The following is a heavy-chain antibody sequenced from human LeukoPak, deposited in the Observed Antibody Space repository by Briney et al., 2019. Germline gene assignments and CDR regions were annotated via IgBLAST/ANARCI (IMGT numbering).Heavy chain of an antibody. Sequence: PSETLSLTCTVSGGSISSYYWSWIRQPPGKGLEWIGYIYYSGSTNYNPSLKSRVTISVDTSKNQFSLKLSSVTAADTAVYYWARRRGTIFGVVNDNWFDPWGQGTLVTVSS. CDR3: ARRRGTIFGVVNDNWFDP. V-gene: IGHV4-59*01. CDR1: GGSISSYY. CDR2: IYYSGST. D-gene: IGHD3-3*01. J-gene: IGHJ5*02.